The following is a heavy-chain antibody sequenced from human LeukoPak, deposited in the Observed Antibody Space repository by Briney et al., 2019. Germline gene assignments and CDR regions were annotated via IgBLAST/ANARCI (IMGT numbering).Heavy chain of an antibody. J-gene: IGHJ6*03. CDR1: GYTFTGYY. CDR2: INPNSGGT. V-gene: IGHV1-2*02. CDR3: ARVTEDIVVVPAAKNNYYYYMDV. D-gene: IGHD2-2*01. Sequence: ASVKVSCKASGYTFTGYYMHWVRQAPGQGLEWMGWINPNSGGTNYAQKFQGRVTMTRDTSISTAYMELSRLRSDDTAVYYCARVTEDIVVVPAAKNNYYYYMDVWGKGTTVTVSS.